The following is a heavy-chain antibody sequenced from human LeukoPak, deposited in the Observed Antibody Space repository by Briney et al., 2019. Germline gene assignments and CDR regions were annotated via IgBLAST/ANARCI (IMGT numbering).Heavy chain of an antibody. D-gene: IGHD1-26*01. CDR2: IYSGGST. J-gene: IGHJ4*02. V-gene: IGHV3-53*01. Sequence: GGSLRLSCAASGFTVSSNYMSWVRQAPGKGLEWVSVIYSGGSTYYADSVKGRFTISRDNSKNTLYLQMNSLRAEDTAVYYCARYIVGATTFTPYFDYWGQGTLVTVSS. CDR1: GFTVSSNY. CDR3: ARYIVGATTFTPYFDY.